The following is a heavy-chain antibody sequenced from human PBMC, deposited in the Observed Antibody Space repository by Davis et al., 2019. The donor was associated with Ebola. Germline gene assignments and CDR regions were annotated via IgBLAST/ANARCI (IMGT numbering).Heavy chain of an antibody. CDR1: GGSISSNY. Sequence: PSETLSLTCTVSGGSISSNYWSWIRQPAGKGLEWIGRIYTSGSTNYNPSLKSRVTMSVDTSKNQFSLKLSSVTAADTAVYYCARDVGNRAARRGRWFDPWGQGTLVTVSS. CDR3: ARDVGNRAARRGRWFDP. J-gene: IGHJ5*02. V-gene: IGHV4-4*07. CDR2: IYTSGST. D-gene: IGHD6-6*01.